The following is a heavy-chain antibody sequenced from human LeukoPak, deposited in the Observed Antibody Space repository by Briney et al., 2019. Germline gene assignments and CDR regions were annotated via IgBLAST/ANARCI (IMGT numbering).Heavy chain of an antibody. CDR2: INHSGST. V-gene: IGHV4-34*01. D-gene: IGHD5-24*01. J-gene: IGHJ4*02. CDR1: GGSITNYY. CDR3: ARGRNRDGYNY. Sequence: SETLSLTCTVSGGSITNYYWSWIRQPPGKGLEWIGEINHSGSTNYNPSLKSRVTISVDTSKNQFSLKLSSVTAADTAVYYCARGRNRDGYNYWGQGTLVTVSS.